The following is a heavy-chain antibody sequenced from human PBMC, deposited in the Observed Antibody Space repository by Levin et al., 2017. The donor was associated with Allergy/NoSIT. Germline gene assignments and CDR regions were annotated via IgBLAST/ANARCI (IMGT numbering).Heavy chain of an antibody. D-gene: IGHD6-19*01. CDR3: AWVAARLVGADY. CDR1: GYTFTSYW. CDR2: IYPGDSDT. V-gene: IGHV5-51*01. J-gene: IGHJ4*02. Sequence: GESLKISCKGSGYTFTSYWIGWVRQMPGKGLEWMGSIYPGDSDTRYSPSFQGQVTISADKSISTAYLQGSSLKASDSAMYYCAWVAARLVGADYWGQGTLVTVSS.